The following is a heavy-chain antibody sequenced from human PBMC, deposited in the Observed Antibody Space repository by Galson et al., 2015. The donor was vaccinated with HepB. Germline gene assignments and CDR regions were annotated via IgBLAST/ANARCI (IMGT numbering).Heavy chain of an antibody. CDR2: ISAYNGDT. D-gene: IGHD3-22*01. J-gene: IGHJ3*01. V-gene: IGHV1-18*01. Sequence: SVKVSCKASGYKFTSYGISWVRQAPGQGLEWMAWISAYNGDTNYAQKFHGRVTMTTDTSTSTAYMELGSLGSDDTAVYYCARDGNGYYYVPFDLWGLGTMVTVSS. CDR1: GYKFTSYG. CDR3: ARDGNGYYYVPFDL.